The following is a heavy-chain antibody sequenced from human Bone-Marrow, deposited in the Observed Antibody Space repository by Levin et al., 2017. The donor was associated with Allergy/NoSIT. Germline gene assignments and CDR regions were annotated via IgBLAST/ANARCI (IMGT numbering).Heavy chain of an antibody. CDR1: GFNFGTYA. J-gene: IGHJ4*02. CDR3: AKSGARIAVAGRYYFDS. D-gene: IGHD6-19*01. Sequence: PAGGSLRLSCAASGFNFGTYAMNWVRQPPGKGLEWVAGIGNSGGNMYYADSVTGRFTISRDGSRDTVFLQMNNLRAEDTAVYYCAKSGARIAVAGRYYFDSWGQGALVTVAS. CDR2: IGNSGGNM. V-gene: IGHV3-23*01.